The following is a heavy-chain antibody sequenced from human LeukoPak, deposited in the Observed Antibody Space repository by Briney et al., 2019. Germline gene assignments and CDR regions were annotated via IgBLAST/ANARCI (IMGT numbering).Heavy chain of an antibody. CDR3: ARSRRVVVPAAMSRNYYYYGMDV. V-gene: IGHV4-39*07. J-gene: IGHJ6*02. CDR2: IYYSGST. D-gene: IGHD2-2*01. Sequence: KPSETLSLTCTFSGGSISSGSHYWGWIRQPPGKGLEWIGSIYYSGSTFYNPSLKSRVTISVDTSKNQFSLKLSSVTAADTAVYYCARSRRVVVPAAMSRNYYYYGMDVWGQGTTVTVSS. CDR1: GGSISSGSHY.